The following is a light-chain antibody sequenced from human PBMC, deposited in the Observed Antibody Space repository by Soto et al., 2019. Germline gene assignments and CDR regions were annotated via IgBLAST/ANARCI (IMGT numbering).Light chain of an antibody. CDR1: QSVINY. Sequence: EIVLTQSPATLSLSPGERATLSCRASQSVINYLAWYQQKPGQAPRLLIYDTSNRATGIPARFSGSGSGTDFTLIISGLQPEDFATYHCHQTYSDISFGGGTKVDIK. CDR3: HQTYSDIS. V-gene: IGKV3-11*01. J-gene: IGKJ4*01. CDR2: DTS.